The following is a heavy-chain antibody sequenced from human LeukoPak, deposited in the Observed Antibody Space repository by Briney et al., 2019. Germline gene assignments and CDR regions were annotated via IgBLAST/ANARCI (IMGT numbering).Heavy chain of an antibody. Sequence: ASVKVSCKASGYTFTSYGISRVRQAPGQGLEWMGWISAYNGNTNYAQKLQGRVTMTTDTSASTAYMELRSLRSDDTAVYYCARDIVVVPAAIRFDYWGQGTLVTVSS. V-gene: IGHV1-18*01. CDR1: GYTFTSYG. CDR2: ISAYNGNT. D-gene: IGHD2-2*01. CDR3: ARDIVVVPAAIRFDY. J-gene: IGHJ4*02.